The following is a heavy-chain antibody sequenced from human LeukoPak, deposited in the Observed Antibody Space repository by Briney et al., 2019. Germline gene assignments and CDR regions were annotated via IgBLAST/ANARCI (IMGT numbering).Heavy chain of an antibody. J-gene: IGHJ4*02. Sequence: GASVKVSCKVSGYTLTELSMHWVRQAPGKGLEWMGGFDPEDGETIYAQKFQGRVTMTEDTSTDTAYMELSSLRSEDTAVYYCARSNYDFWSGVRYFDYWGQGTLVTVSS. V-gene: IGHV1-24*01. D-gene: IGHD3-3*01. CDR1: GYTLTELS. CDR2: FDPEDGET. CDR3: ARSNYDFWSGVRYFDY.